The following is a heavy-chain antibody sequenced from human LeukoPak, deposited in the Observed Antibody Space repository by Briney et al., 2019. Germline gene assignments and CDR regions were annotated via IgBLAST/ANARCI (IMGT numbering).Heavy chain of an antibody. D-gene: IGHD3-22*01. CDR3: ARDPFRDYDSSGYFDF. V-gene: IGHV3-48*03. J-gene: IGHJ4*02. CDR2: ISSSGSTR. CDR1: GFTFSHYE. Sequence: PGGALRLSCTTSGFTFSHYEMNWVRQAPGKGRAWVSYISSSGSTRYYADSVKGRFTISRDNAKNSLHLQMNSLRAEDTAVYYCARDPFRDYDSSGYFDFWGQGTPVTVSS.